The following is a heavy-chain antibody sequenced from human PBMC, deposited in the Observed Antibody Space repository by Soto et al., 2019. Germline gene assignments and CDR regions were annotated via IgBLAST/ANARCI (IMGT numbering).Heavy chain of an antibody. CDR3: ARARGSSWEYNWFDP. CDR1: GFTFSSYG. V-gene: IGHV3-33*01. D-gene: IGHD6-13*01. CDR2: IWYDGSNK. Sequence: GGSLRLSCAASGFTFSSYGMHWVRQAPGKGLEWVAVIWYDGSNKYYADSVKGRFTISRDNSKNTLYLQMNSLRAEDTAVYYCARARGSSWEYNWFDPWGQGTLVTVSS. J-gene: IGHJ5*02.